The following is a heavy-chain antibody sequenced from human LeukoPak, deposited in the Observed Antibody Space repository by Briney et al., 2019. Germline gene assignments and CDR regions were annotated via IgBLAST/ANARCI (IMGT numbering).Heavy chain of an antibody. CDR1: GGSISDNY. Sequence: SETLSLTCTVSGGSISDNYWSWIRQPPGKGLEWIGHIYHLGSTSYNPSLKSRVTISVDRSKNQFSLKLSSVTAADTAVYYCARQYSSGWFTFDYWGQGTLVTVSS. V-gene: IGHV4-59*08. D-gene: IGHD6-19*01. CDR2: IYHLGST. J-gene: IGHJ4*02. CDR3: ARQYSSGWFTFDY.